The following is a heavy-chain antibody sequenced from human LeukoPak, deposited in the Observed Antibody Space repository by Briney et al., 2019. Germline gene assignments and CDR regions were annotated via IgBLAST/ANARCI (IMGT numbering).Heavy chain of an antibody. V-gene: IGHV4-59*08. Sequence: SETLSLTCTVSCGSISSYYWSWIRQPPGKGLEWIGYIYYSGSTNYNPSLKSRVTISVDTSKNQFSLRLSSVTAADTAVYYCARLTMIAVVGDYFDYWGQGTLVTVSS. CDR3: ARLTMIAVVGDYFDY. CDR1: CGSISSYY. J-gene: IGHJ4*02. D-gene: IGHD3-22*01. CDR2: IYYSGST.